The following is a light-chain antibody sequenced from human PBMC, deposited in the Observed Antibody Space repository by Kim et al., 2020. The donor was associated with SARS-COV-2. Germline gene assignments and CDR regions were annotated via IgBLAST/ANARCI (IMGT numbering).Light chain of an antibody. CDR2: DAS. J-gene: IGKJ2*01. V-gene: IGKV1-5*01. Sequence: DIQMTQSPSTLSASVGDRVTITCRASQSISSWLAWYQQKPGKAPKLLIYDASSLESGVPSRFSGSGSGKEFTLTISSLQPDDFATYYCQQYNSYSYTFGQGTKREI. CDR3: QQYNSYSYT. CDR1: QSISSW.